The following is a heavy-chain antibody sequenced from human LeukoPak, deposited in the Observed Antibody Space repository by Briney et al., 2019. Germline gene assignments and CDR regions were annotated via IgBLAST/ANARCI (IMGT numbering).Heavy chain of an antibody. Sequence: SQTLSLTCTVSGGSISSGGYYWTWIRQHPGKGLEWIGYIFYSGSTYYNPSLKSRVTISVDTSKNQFSLRLSSVTAADTAVYYCALGYCGGGSCYAREYFQHWGQGTLVTVSS. V-gene: IGHV4-31*03. CDR2: IFYSGST. J-gene: IGHJ1*01. CDR1: GGSISSGGYY. CDR3: ALGYCGGGSCYAREYFQH. D-gene: IGHD2-15*01.